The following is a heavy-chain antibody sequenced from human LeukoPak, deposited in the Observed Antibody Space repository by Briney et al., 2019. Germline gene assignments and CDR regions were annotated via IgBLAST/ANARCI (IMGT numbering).Heavy chain of an antibody. CDR3: ARQVWDYGDYVYRGHLQTNFDY. J-gene: IGHJ4*02. CDR1: GGSISSSSYY. Sequence: PSETLSLTCTVSGGSISSSSYYWGWIRQPPGKGLEWTGRIYYSGSTYYNPSLKSRVTISVDTCKNQFSLKLSSVTAADTAVYYCARQVWDYGDYVYRGHLQTNFDYWGQGTLVTVSS. D-gene: IGHD4-17*01. CDR2: IYYSGST. V-gene: IGHV4-39*01.